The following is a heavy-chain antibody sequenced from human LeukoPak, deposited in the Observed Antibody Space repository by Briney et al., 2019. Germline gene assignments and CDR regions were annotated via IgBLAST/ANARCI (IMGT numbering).Heavy chain of an antibody. J-gene: IGHJ3*02. V-gene: IGHV3-21*01. CDR1: GFTFSSYS. Sequence: PGGSLRLSCAASGFTFSSYSMNWVRQAPGKGLEWVSSISSSSSYIYYADSVKGRFTISRDNAKNSLYLQMNSLRAEDTAVYYCARGSVPNWNYGDNAFDIWGQGTMVTVSS. CDR3: ARGSVPNWNYGDNAFDI. CDR2: ISSSSSYI. D-gene: IGHD1-7*01.